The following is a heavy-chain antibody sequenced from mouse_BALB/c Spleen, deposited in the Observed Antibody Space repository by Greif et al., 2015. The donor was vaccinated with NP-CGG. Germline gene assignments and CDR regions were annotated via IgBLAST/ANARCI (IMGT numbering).Heavy chain of an antibody. CDR3: TRSGYGYFYAMDY. V-gene: IGHV1S22*01. Sequence: LQQSGSELVRPGASVKLSCKASGYTFTSYWMHWVKQRPGQGLEWIGNIYPGSGSTNYDEKFKSKATLTVDTSSSTAYMQLSSLTSEDSAVYYCTRSGYGYFYAMDYWGQGTSVTVSS. D-gene: IGHD2-2*01. CDR2: IYPGSGST. J-gene: IGHJ4*01. CDR1: GYTFTSYW.